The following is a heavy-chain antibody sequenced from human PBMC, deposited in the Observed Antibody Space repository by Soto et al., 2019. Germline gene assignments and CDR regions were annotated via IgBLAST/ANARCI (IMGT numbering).Heavy chain of an antibody. CDR3: ARIIIVVDFWSGYWFDY. D-gene: IGHD3-3*01. V-gene: IGHV1-18*01. CDR1: GYTFTSYG. J-gene: IGHJ4*02. CDR2: ISAYNGNT. Sequence: ASVKVSCKASGYTFTSYGISWVRQAPGQGLEWMGWISAYNGNTNYAQKLQGRVTMTTDTSTSTAYMELRSLRSDDTAVYYCARIIIVVDFWSGYWFDYWGQGTLVTVSS.